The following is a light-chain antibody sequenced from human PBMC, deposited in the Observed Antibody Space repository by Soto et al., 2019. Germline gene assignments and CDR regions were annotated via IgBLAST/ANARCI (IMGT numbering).Light chain of an antibody. CDR3: QHYNTWPPT. CDR1: QSIRST. CDR2: GAF. J-gene: IGKJ1*01. Sequence: EIVMTQSPATLSVSPGEGATLSCRASQSIRSTLAWYQQKPGQAPRLLIYGAFTRAAGIPARFSGSGSGTEYTLTISSLQSEDFAVYYCQHYNTWPPTFGQGTKVDIK. V-gene: IGKV3-15*01.